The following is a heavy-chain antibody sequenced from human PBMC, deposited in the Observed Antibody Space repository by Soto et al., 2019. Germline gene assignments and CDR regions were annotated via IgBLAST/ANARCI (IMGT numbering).Heavy chain of an antibody. J-gene: IGHJ4*02. D-gene: IGHD1-1*01. Sequence: PGESLTISCTVSGYSFTRYWIGWVRQMPGKGLEWMGIIYPGDSDTRYSPSFQGQVTISADKSISTAYLQWSSLKASDTAMYYCATLAGTFQRNFDYWGQGTLVTVSS. CDR1: GYSFTRYW. V-gene: IGHV5-51*01. CDR3: ATLAGTFQRNFDY. CDR2: IYPGDSDT.